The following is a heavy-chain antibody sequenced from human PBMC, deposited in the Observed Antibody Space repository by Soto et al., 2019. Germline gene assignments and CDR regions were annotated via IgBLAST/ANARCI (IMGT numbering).Heavy chain of an antibody. CDR2: IYYSGST. D-gene: IGHD6-13*01. J-gene: IGHJ5*02. V-gene: IGHV4-59*08. Sequence: QVQLQESGPGLVKPSETLSLTCTVSGGSISSYYWSWIRQPPGKGLEWIGYIYYSGSTNYNPSLKSRVTISVDTSKNQFSLKLSSVTAADTAVYYCARGYRAAAGTSWFDPWGQGTLVTVSS. CDR1: GGSISSYY. CDR3: ARGYRAAAGTSWFDP.